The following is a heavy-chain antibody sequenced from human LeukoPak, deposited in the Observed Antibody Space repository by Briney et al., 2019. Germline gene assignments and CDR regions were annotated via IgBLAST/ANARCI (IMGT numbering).Heavy chain of an antibody. V-gene: IGHV4-39*07. CDR1: GGSISSSSYY. D-gene: IGHD6-19*01. J-gene: IGHJ5*02. CDR2: IYYTGST. Sequence: SETLSLTCTVSGGSISSSSYYWGWIRQPPGKGLEWIGSIYYTGSTYYNPSLKSRVTISVDTSKNQFSLKLSSVTAADTAVYYCARVMAGGYNWFDPWGQGTLVTVSS. CDR3: ARVMAGGYNWFDP.